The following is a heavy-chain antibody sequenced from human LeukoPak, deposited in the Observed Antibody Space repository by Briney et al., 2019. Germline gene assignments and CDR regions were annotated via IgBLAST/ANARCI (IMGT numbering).Heavy chain of an antibody. CDR2: INTDGSAT. Sequence: GGSLRLSCAVSGFNFSSYWIHWVRQAPGKGLVWVSLINTDGSATTYGDSAKGRFTVSRDNDKNTLFLDMNSLRVEDTAVSYCARGTAATAGIDYWGQGTLVTVSS. J-gene: IGHJ4*02. CDR3: ARGTAATAGIDY. CDR1: GFNFSSYW. D-gene: IGHD6-13*01. V-gene: IGHV3-74*01.